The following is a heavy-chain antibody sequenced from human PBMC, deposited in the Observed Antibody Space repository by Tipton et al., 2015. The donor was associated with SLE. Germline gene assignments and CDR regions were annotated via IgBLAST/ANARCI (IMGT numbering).Heavy chain of an antibody. Sequence: LRLSCTVSGGSITNTIYYWGWIRQPPGKGLEWIGTIYYSGTTYYNPSLKSRVTISVDTSRNQFSLNLNSVTAADTAVDYCARGLTNYDYWGQGTLVTVSS. V-gene: IGHV4-39*01. CDR3: ARGLTNYDY. CDR1: GGSITNTIYY. D-gene: IGHD1-7*01. J-gene: IGHJ4*02. CDR2: IYYSGTT.